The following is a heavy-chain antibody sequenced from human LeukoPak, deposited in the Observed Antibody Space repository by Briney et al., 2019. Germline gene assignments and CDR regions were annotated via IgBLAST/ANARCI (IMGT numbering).Heavy chain of an antibody. J-gene: IGHJ4*02. CDR3: AKPAYCGGDCYFPFDY. V-gene: IGHV3-30*18. Sequence: GGSLRLSCAASGFTFRSYDMHWVCQAPGKGLQWVAVISYDGSNKYHTDSVKGRFTISRDNSKNTLYLQMNSLRAEDTAVYYCAKPAYCGGDCYFPFDYWGQGTLVTVSS. D-gene: IGHD2-21*02. CDR2: ISYDGSNK. CDR1: GFTFRSYD.